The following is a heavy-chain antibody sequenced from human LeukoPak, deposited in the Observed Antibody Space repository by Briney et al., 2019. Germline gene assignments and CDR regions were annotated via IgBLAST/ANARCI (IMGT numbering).Heavy chain of an antibody. V-gene: IGHV3-66*01. CDR3: ARDLYDAFDI. CDR1: GFTFSSYV. CDR2: IYSGGST. J-gene: IGHJ3*02. Sequence: GGSLRLSCAASGFTFSSYVMSWVRQAPGKGLEWVSVIYSGGSTYYADSVKGRFTISRDNSKNTLYLQMNSLRAEDTAVYYCARDLYDAFDIWGQGTMVTVSS.